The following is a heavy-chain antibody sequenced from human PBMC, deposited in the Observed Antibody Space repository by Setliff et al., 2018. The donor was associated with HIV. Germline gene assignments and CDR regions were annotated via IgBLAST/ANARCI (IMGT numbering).Heavy chain of an antibody. J-gene: IGHJ3*02. D-gene: IGHD2-21*01. CDR3: ARGYGHIVEVIASDAFDI. CDR1: GYSISSGYY. Sequence: SETLSLTCAVSGYSISSGYYWGWIRQPPGKGLEWIGEISHDGSTNYNPSLRGRVTISVDTSKNQFSLKLTSVTAADTAVYYCARGYGHIVEVIASDAFDIWGQGIMVTVSS. V-gene: IGHV4-38-2*01. CDR2: ISHDGST.